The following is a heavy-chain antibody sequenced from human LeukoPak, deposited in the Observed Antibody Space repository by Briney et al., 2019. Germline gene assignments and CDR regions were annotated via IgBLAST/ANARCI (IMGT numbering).Heavy chain of an antibody. J-gene: IGHJ4*02. V-gene: IGHV4-39*07. D-gene: IGHD3-10*01. CDR2: IYYSGST. CDR1: GGSISSSSYY. CDR3: ARVHYGSGGNAFDY. Sequence: SETLSLTCTVSGGSISSSSYYWGWIRQPPGKGLEWIGSIYYSGSTYYNPSLKSRVTISVDTSKNQFSLKLSSVTAADTAVYYCARVHYGSGGNAFDYWGQGTLVTVSS.